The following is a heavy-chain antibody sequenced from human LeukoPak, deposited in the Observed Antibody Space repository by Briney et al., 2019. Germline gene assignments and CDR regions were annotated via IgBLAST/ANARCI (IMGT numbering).Heavy chain of an antibody. CDR3: AKARHYYDSSGLDY. Sequence: GGSLRLSCAASGFTFDDYAMHWVRQAPGKGLEWVSGISWNSGSIGYADSAKGRFTISRDNAKNSLYLQMNSLRAEDTALYYCAKARHYYDSSGLDYWGQGTLVTVSS. CDR1: GFTFDDYA. D-gene: IGHD3-22*01. J-gene: IGHJ4*02. CDR2: ISWNSGSI. V-gene: IGHV3-9*01.